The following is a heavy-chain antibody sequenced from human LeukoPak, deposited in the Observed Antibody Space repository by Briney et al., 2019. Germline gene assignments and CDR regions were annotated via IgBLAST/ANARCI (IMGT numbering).Heavy chain of an antibody. D-gene: IGHD1-1*01. J-gene: IGHJ4*02. CDR2: ISATGTSK. V-gene: IGHV3-11*04. CDR3: ARDAAYDRTGYDS. Sequence: PGGSLRLSCAASGFNFSAYYMNWVRQAPGKGLESVAYISATGTSKYYAHSVKGRFSISRDNAQNFLYLEMSSLRVEDTAVYYCARDAAYDRTGYDSWGQGTLVIVSS. CDR1: GFNFSAYY.